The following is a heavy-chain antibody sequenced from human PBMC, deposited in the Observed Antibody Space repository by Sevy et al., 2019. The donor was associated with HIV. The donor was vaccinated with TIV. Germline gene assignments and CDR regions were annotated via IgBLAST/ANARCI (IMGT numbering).Heavy chain of an antibody. J-gene: IGHJ4*02. CDR3: ATHAGIAAAGRVLDY. Sequence: GGSLRLSCAASGFTFSDHYMEWVRQAPGKGLEWVGRIRNKADSYTTEYAASVKGRFNISRYDSKNSLYLRMNSLKAEDTAVYYCATHAGIAAAGRVLDYWGQGTLVTVSS. V-gene: IGHV3-72*01. CDR1: GFTFSDHY. CDR2: IRNKADSYTT. D-gene: IGHD6-13*01.